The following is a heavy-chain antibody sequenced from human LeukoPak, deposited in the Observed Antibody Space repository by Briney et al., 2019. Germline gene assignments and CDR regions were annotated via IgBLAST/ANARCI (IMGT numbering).Heavy chain of an antibody. CDR1: GYTFTSYA. CDR3: ARARSGWTADAFDI. D-gene: IGHD6-19*01. J-gene: IGHJ3*02. CDR2: INTNTGNP. V-gene: IGHV7-4-1*02. Sequence: ASVKVSCTASGYTFTSYAMNWVRQAPGQGLGWRGWINTNTGNPTYATGFTGQFVFSLDTTVSTAYLQISSLKAEDTAVYYCARARSGWTADAFDIWGQGTMVTVSS.